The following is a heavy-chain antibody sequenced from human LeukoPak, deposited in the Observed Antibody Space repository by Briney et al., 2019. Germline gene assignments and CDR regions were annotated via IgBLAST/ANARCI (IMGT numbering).Heavy chain of an antibody. CDR2: INPNSGGT. J-gene: IGHJ4*02. Sequence: GASVKLSCKASGYTFTGYYMHWVRQAPGQGLEWMGWINPNSGGTNYAQKFQGRVTMTRDTSISTAYMELSRLKSDDTAVYYCARDDTYYDATFDYWGQGTLVTVSS. D-gene: IGHD3-22*01. CDR1: GYTFTGYY. V-gene: IGHV1-2*02. CDR3: ARDDTYYDATFDY.